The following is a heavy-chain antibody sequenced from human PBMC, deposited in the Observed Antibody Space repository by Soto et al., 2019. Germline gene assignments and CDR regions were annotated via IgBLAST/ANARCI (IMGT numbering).Heavy chain of an antibody. CDR1: DGSISNYY. J-gene: IGHJ1*01. CDR3: ARHVKHRPIAAAGTLAY. CDR2: IYYSEST. Sequence: SEPLSLRSSVSDGSISNYYWSWIMKTPGKGLEWIGYIYYSESTLYNPSLKSRVTISVDTSKIHFSLKLSSVTAADTAVYYCARHVKHRPIAAAGTLAYWGNGTPVTGSS. D-gene: IGHD6-13*01. V-gene: IGHV4-59*08.